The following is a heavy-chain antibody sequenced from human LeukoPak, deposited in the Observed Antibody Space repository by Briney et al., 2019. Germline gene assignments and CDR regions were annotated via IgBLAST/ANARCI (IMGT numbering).Heavy chain of an antibody. D-gene: IGHD2-15*01. CDR2: IYRSGST. Sequence: SETLSLTCVVSGGSISSNTWWSWVRQPPNKGLEWIGEIYRSGSTNYNPSLKSRVSMSIDKSKNQFSLKLSSVTAADTAVYYCAGGGIVVVVTTTRRVDWFDPWGQGTLVTVSS. J-gene: IGHJ5*02. CDR1: GGSISSNTW. CDR3: AGGGIVVVVTTTRRVDWFDP. V-gene: IGHV4-4*02.